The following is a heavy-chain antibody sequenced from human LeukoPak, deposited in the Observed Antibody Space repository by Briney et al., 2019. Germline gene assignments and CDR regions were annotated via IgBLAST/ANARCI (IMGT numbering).Heavy chain of an antibody. D-gene: IGHD3-10*01. CDR3: ARGYSYWFDP. J-gene: IGHJ5*02. Sequence: SETLSLTCTVSGGSISISGYYWAWIRQPPGKGPEWIGSIFYTGTTYYNPSLRSRVTISVDTSKNQFSLKLTSLTAADTAVYYCARGYSYWFDPWGQGTLVTVSS. CDR2: IFYTGTT. CDR1: GGSISISGYY. V-gene: IGHV4-39*07.